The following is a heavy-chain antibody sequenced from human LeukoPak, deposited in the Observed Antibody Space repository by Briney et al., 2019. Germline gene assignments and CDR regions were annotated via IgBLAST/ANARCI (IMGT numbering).Heavy chain of an antibody. CDR3: AREGATTYSWSY. CDR1: GYTFTSYG. CDR2: ISAYNGNT. D-gene: IGHD3-3*01. J-gene: IGHJ4*02. V-gene: IGHV1-18*01. Sequence: GASVKVSCKASGYTFTSYGISWVRQAPGQGLEWMGWISAYNGNTNYAQKFQGRVTMTRDTSISTAYMELSRLRSDDTAVYYCAREGATTYSWSYWGQGTLVTVSS.